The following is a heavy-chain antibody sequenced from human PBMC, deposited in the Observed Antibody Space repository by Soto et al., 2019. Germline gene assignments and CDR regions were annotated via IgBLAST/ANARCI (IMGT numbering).Heavy chain of an antibody. CDR2: IKSKVDGGTT. CDR1: GFTFSNAW. CDR3: ARSVFP. J-gene: IGHJ5*02. V-gene: IGHV3-15*07. Sequence: GGSLRLSCAGSGFTFSNAWMNWVRQAPGKGLEWVGRIKSKVDGGTTDYAAPVKGRFIISRDDSKNTVSLQMNSLKTEDTAVYYCARSVFPWGQGTLVTVSS.